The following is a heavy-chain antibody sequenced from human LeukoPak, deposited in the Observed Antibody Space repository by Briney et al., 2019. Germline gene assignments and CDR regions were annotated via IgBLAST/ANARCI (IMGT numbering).Heavy chain of an antibody. Sequence: PGRSLRLSCVASGLIFSTFGMHRVRQAPGKGLEWVAAISYDGRNTYYADSVKGRFTISRDNSKNTLYLQMNSLKTEDTAVYYCAKDRLVVAPAAMTSNFDFWGQGTLVTVSS. CDR1: GLIFSTFG. CDR3: AKDRLVVAPAAMTSNFDF. V-gene: IGHV3-30*18. D-gene: IGHD2-2*01. CDR2: ISYDGRNT. J-gene: IGHJ4*02.